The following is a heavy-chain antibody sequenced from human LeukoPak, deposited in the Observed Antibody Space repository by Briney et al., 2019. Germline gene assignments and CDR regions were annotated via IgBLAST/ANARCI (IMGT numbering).Heavy chain of an antibody. CDR2: ISGSGGST. CDR1: GFTFSSYA. CDR3: AKGVRWLQPDYSDY. J-gene: IGHJ4*02. D-gene: IGHD5-24*01. Sequence: GGSLRLSCAASGFTFSSYAMNWVRQAPGKGLEWVSAISGSGGSTYYADSVKGRFTVSRDNSKNTLYLEMNSLRAEDTAVYYCAKGVRWLQPDYSDYWGQGALVTVSS. V-gene: IGHV3-23*01.